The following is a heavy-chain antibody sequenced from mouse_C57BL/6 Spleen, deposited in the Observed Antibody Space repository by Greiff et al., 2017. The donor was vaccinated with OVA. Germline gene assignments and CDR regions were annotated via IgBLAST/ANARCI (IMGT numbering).Heavy chain of an antibody. CDR1: GFTFSDYG. CDR3: ARSSYDYDPYWYAMDY. V-gene: IGHV5-17*01. CDR2: ISSGSSTI. J-gene: IGHJ4*01. Sequence: DVMLVESGGGLVKPGGSLKLSCAASGFTFSDYGMHWVRQAPEKGLEWVAYISSGSSTIYYADTVKGRFTISRDNAKNTLFLQMTSLRSEDTAMYYCARSSYDYDPYWYAMDYWGQGTSVTVSS. D-gene: IGHD2-4*01.